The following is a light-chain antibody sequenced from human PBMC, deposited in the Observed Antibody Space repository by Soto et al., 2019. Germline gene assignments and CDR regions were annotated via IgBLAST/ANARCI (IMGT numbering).Light chain of an antibody. V-gene: IGKV3-20*01. CDR1: QSVLSNS. CDR3: QQYGSSLPYT. J-gene: IGKJ2*01. Sequence: EILLTQSPGTLSLSPGERATLSCRASQSVLSNSLAWYQQKPGQAPRLLIYGAFHRATGVPDRFSGSGSVTDFTLTISSLESEDFAVYYCQQYGSSLPYTFGPGTKLEIK. CDR2: GAF.